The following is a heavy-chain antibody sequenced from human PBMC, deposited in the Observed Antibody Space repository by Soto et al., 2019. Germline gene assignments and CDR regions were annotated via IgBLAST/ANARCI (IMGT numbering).Heavy chain of an antibody. CDR2: ISRTSNHI. J-gene: IGHJ6*02. CDR1: GFTFSNYT. Sequence: GGSLRLYCAASGFTFSNYTLNWVRQAPGKGLEWVSIISRTSNHIYYADSVKGRFTVSRDNAENSLYLQMNSLRAEDTAVYYCAKDRGRGSPVSGGMDVWGQGTTVTVS. D-gene: IGHD3-10*01. V-gene: IGHV3-21*01. CDR3: AKDRGRGSPVSGGMDV.